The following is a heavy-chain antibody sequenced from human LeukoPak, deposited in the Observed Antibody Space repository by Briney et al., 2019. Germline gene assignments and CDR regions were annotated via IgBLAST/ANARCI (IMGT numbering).Heavy chain of an antibody. D-gene: IGHD3-10*01. V-gene: IGHV3-53*01. Sequence: PGGSLRLSCAASGFTFSDYYMSWVRQAPGKGLEWVSVIYSGGSTYYADSVKGRFTISRDNSKSTLYIQMNSLRAEDTAVYYCARAKPKNMVRGLIMRRESRYYFDYWGQGTLVTVSS. J-gene: IGHJ4*02. CDR3: ARAKPKNMVRGLIMRRESRYYFDY. CDR1: GFTFSDYY. CDR2: IYSGGST.